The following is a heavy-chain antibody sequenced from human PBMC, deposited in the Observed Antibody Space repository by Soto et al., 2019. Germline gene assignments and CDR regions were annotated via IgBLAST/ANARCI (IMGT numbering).Heavy chain of an antibody. Sequence: EVQLLESGGRLVQPGESLRVSCAASGFTFSNYAMSWVRQAPGKGLEWVSGISGSGGGTYYADSVKGRFTISRDNSKNTLYLYMNSLRAEDSAVYYCAKVNHGGDVFGIWGQGTMVTVSS. CDR3: AKVNHGGDVFGI. CDR1: GFTFSNYA. D-gene: IGHD4-17*01. V-gene: IGHV3-23*01. J-gene: IGHJ3*02. CDR2: ISGSGGGT.